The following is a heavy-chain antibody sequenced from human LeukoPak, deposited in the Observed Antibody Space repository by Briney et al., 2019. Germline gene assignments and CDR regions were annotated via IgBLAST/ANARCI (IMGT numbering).Heavy chain of an antibody. D-gene: IGHD3-16*01. CDR1: GGSFSGYY. J-gene: IGHJ4*02. CDR2: INHSGST. CDR3: ARCALMITFGEAFDY. V-gene: IGHV4-34*01. Sequence: SETLSLTCAVYGGSFSGYYWSWVRQPPGKGLEWIGEINHSGSTNYNPSLKSRVTISVDTSKNQFSLKLSSVTAADTAVYYCARCALMITFGEAFDYWGQGTLVTVSS.